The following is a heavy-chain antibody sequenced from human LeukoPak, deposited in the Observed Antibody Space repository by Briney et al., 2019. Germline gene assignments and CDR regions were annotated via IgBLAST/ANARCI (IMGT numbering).Heavy chain of an antibody. CDR2: IKEDGSEE. J-gene: IGHJ4*02. CDR1: GFPFSNYC. V-gene: IGHV3-7*01. Sequence: GSLRLSCAASGFPFSNYCMNWIRQAPGKGLEWVANIKEDGSEEYYVDSVKGRFTISRDNAKNSLYLQMNSLRAEDTAVYYCARDNGDYWGQGTLVTVSS. CDR3: ARDNGDY.